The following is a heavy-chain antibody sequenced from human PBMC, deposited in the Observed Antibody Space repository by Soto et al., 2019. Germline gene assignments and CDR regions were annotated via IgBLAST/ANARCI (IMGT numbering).Heavy chain of an antibody. D-gene: IGHD3-3*01. Sequence: GGSLRLSCAASGFTFSSYAMSWVRQAPGKGLEWVSAISGSGGSTYYADSVKGRFTISRDNSKNTLYLQMNSLRAGDTAVYYCAKDLNRVTIFGVVIIPYFDYWGQGTLVTVSS. J-gene: IGHJ4*02. CDR2: ISGSGGST. CDR1: GFTFSSYA. CDR3: AKDLNRVTIFGVVIIPYFDY. V-gene: IGHV3-23*01.